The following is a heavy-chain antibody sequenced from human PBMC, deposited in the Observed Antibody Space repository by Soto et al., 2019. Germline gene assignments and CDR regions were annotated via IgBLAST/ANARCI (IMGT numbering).Heavy chain of an antibody. D-gene: IGHD1-26*01. Sequence: SETLSLTCTVSGGSISSYYWSWIRQPPGKGLEWIGYIYYSGSTNYNPSLKSRVTISVDTSKNQFSLKLSSVTAADTAVYYCARDRGWELPSSGFDYWGQGTLVTVSS. J-gene: IGHJ4*02. V-gene: IGHV4-59*01. CDR3: ARDRGWELPSSGFDY. CDR2: IYYSGST. CDR1: GGSISSYY.